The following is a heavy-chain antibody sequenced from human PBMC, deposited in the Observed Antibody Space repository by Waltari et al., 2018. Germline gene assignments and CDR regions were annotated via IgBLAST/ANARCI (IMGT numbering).Heavy chain of an antibody. CDR1: GGSTRSNIYY. V-gene: IGHV4-39*07. CDR2: IYYSGST. J-gene: IGHJ4*02. CDR3: AFSFGDPFGY. Sequence: QLQLQESGPGLVKPSETLSLTCTASGGSTRSNIYYWGWTRQPPGKGLEWIGSIYYSGSTYYNPSLKSRVTISVDTSKNQFSLKLSSVTAADTAVYYCAFSFGDPFGYWGQGTLVTVSS. D-gene: IGHD3-16*01.